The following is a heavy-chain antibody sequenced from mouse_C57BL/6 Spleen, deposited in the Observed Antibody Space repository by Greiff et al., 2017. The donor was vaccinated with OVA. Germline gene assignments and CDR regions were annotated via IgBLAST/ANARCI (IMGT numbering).Heavy chain of an antibody. CDR1: GYAFTNYL. D-gene: IGHD1-1*01. J-gene: IGHJ4*01. Sequence: VQLQQSGAELVRPGTSVKLSCKASGYAFTNYLIEWVKQRPGQGLEWIGVINPGSGGTNYNEKFKGKATLTADKSSSTAYMQLSSLTSEDSAVYFCARDGVVATEAMDYWGQGTSVTVSS. V-gene: IGHV1-54*01. CDR3: ARDGVVATEAMDY. CDR2: INPGSGGT.